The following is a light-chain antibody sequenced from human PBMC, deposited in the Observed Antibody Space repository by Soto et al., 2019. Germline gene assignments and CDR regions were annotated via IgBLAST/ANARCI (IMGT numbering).Light chain of an antibody. CDR1: PSISNN. Sequence: ILMTQSPATLSVSPGERATLSCRASPSISNNLAWYQQKPGQAPRLLIYDASTRATGIPARFSGSGSGTEFTLTNSGLQSEAFAVYYCQQYNNWPPWTFGQGTKVEIK. V-gene: IGKV3-15*01. CDR3: QQYNNWPPWT. CDR2: DAS. J-gene: IGKJ1*01.